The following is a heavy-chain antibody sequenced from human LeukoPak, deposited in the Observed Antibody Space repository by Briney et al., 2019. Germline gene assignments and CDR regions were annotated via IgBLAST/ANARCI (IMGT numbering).Heavy chain of an antibody. CDR1: GGSISSSNW. J-gene: IGHJ3*02. Sequence: KSSETLSLTCAVSGGSISSSNWWSWVRQPPGKGLEWIGEIYHSGSTNYNPSLKSRVTISVDKSKNQFSLKLSSVTAADTAVYYCARDPWGYIAAAGTRDAFDIWGQGTMVTVSS. CDR3: ARDPWGYIAAAGTRDAFDI. V-gene: IGHV4-4*02. D-gene: IGHD6-13*01. CDR2: IYHSGST.